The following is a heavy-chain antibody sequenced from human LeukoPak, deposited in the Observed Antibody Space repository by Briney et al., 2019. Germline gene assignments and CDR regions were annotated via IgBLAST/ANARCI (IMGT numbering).Heavy chain of an antibody. Sequence: GGSLRLSCAASGFTVSSNYMSWVRQAPGKGLEWVSVIYSGGSTYYADSVKGRFTISRDNSKNTLYLQMNSLRAEDTAVYYCARAGGNSRAYWYFDLWGRSTLVTVSS. V-gene: IGHV3-53*01. CDR1: GFTVSSNY. D-gene: IGHD4-23*01. CDR2: IYSGGST. J-gene: IGHJ2*01. CDR3: ARAGGNSRAYWYFDL.